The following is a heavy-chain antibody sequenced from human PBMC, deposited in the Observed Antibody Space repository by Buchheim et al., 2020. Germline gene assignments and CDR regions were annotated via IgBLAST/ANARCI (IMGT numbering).Heavy chain of an antibody. J-gene: IGHJ4*02. D-gene: IGHD2-2*01. CDR3: ARGYLIVVVPAAIPLPLE. CDR2: INPSGGST. Sequence: QVQLVQSGAEVKKPGASVKVSCKASGYTFTSYYMHWVRQAPGQGLEWMGIINPSGGSTSYAQKFQGRVTMTRDTYTSTVYMELSSLRSEDTAVYYCARGYLIVVVPAAIPLPLEWGQGTL. CDR1: GYTFTSYY. V-gene: IGHV1-46*03.